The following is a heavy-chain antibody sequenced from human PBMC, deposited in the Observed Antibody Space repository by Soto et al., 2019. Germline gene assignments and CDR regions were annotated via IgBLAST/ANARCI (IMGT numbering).Heavy chain of an antibody. CDR1: GYSFTSYW. V-gene: IGHV5-10-1*01. CDR3: ARRQSTTDYYYHYGMDV. J-gene: IGHJ6*02. Sequence: PGESLKISCKGSGYSFTSYWISWVRQMPGKGLEWMGRIDPSDSYTNYSPSFQGHVTISADKSISTAYLQWSSLKASDTAMYYCARRQSTTDYYYHYGMDVWGQGTTVTVS. CDR2: IDPSDSYT. D-gene: IGHD2-2*01.